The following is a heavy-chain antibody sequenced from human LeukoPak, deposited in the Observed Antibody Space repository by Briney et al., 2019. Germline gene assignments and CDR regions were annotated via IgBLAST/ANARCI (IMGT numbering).Heavy chain of an antibody. D-gene: IGHD2-2*01. V-gene: IGHV4-31*03. CDR3: ARLYCSSTSCYGYFDY. J-gene: IGHJ4*02. Sequence: SETLSLTCTVYGGSISSGGYYWSWIRQHPGKGLEWIGYIYYSGSTYYNPSLKSRVTISVDTSKNQFSLKLSSVTAADTAVYYCARLYCSSTSCYGYFDYWGQGTLVTVSS. CDR1: GGSISSGGYY. CDR2: IYYSGST.